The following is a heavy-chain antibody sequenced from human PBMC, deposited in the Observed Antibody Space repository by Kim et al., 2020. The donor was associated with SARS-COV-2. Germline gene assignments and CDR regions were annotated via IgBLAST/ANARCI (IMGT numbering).Heavy chain of an antibody. CDR3: ARMYDNSGYYYGVWFAL. D-gene: IGHD3-22*01. Sequence: ASVNVSCKAFGYTLTDYYMHWVRQAPGQGLEWMGIVSPVDGRTSYAQKFQGRVTMTADTSTSTVYMDVSRLRSDDTAIYYCARMYDNSGYYYGVWFALWG. CDR2: VSPVDGRT. J-gene: IGHJ5*02. CDR1: GYTLTDYY. V-gene: IGHV1-46*01.